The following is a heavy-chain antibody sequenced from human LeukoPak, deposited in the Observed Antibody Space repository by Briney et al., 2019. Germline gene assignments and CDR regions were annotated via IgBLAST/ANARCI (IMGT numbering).Heavy chain of an antibody. J-gene: IGHJ6*03. V-gene: IGHV3-23*01. CDR3: AKDRGHCINGVCHNFYYMDV. CDR1: GFTFSSYA. Sequence: GGSLRLSCAASGFTFSSYAMNWLRQAPGKGLEWVSTISSSGGSTDYADSVKGRFTISRGSSKNTLYLQMNSLRAEVRAVYYCAKDRGHCINGVCHNFYYMDVWGKGTTVTVSS. CDR2: ISSSGGST. D-gene: IGHD2-8*01.